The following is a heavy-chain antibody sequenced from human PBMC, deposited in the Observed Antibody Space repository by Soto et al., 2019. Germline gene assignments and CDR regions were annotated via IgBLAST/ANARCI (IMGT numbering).Heavy chain of an antibody. CDR3: ARDRLDTAMVHY. Sequence: ASVKVSCKASGYTFASYGRSWVRQAPGQGLEWMGWISAYNGNTNYAQKLQGRVTMTTDTSTSTAYMELRSLRSDDTAVYYCARDRLDTAMVHYWGQGTLVTVSS. CDR2: ISAYNGNT. J-gene: IGHJ4*02. V-gene: IGHV1-18*01. D-gene: IGHD5-18*01. CDR1: GYTFASYG.